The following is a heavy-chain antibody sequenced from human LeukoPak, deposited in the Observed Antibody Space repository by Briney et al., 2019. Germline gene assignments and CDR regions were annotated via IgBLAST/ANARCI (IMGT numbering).Heavy chain of an antibody. J-gene: IGHJ4*02. CDR3: ARDPSYHDSSGYSVFH. CDR2: IIPILGIA. D-gene: IGHD3-22*01. CDR1: GGTFSSYA. V-gene: IGHV1-69*04. Sequence: SVKVSCKASGGTFSSYAISWVRQAPGQGLEWMGRIIPILGIANYAQKFQGRVTITADKSTSTAYMELSSLRSEDTAVYYCARDPSYHDSSGYSVFHWGQGTLVTVSS.